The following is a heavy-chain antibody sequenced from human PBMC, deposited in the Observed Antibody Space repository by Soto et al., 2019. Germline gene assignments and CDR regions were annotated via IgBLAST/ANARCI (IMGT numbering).Heavy chain of an antibody. J-gene: IGHJ3*02. CDR3: AKDSDYSNTGGAFDI. V-gene: IGHV3-9*01. Sequence: GGSLRLSCAASGFIFDDYAMHWVRQAPGKGLEWVSGMNWNSGSIGYADPVKGRFTISRDNAKNSLYLQMNSLRAEDTALYYCAKDSDYSNTGGAFDIWGQGTMVTVSS. D-gene: IGHD6-13*01. CDR1: GFIFDDYA. CDR2: MNWNSGSI.